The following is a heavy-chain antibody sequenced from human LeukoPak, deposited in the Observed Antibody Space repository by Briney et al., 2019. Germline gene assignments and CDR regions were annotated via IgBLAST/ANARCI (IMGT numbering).Heavy chain of an antibody. CDR3: ARVQGYCSDGRCLF. D-gene: IGHD2-15*01. CDR1: GYTFTSYG. J-gene: IGHJ4*02. CDR2: INPNSGGT. Sequence: ASVKVSCKASGYTFTSYGISWVRQAPGQGLEWMGWINPNSGGTNYAQKFQGRVTMTRDTSISTAYMELSRLRSDDTAVYYCARVQGYCSDGRCLFWGQGTPVTVSS. V-gene: IGHV1-2*02.